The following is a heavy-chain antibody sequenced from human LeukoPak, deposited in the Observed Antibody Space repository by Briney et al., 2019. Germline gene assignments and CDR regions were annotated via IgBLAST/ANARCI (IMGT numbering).Heavy chain of an antibody. Sequence: GGSLRLSCAASGFTFSRIAMTWVRQAPGKGLEWVSAISGGGGSTYHADSVKGRFTISRDNSKNTLFLQLNSLRAEDTAVYFCAKDSTAVSLSIFLVSGLEFWGQGILVTVSS. J-gene: IGHJ4*02. CDR2: ISGGGGST. CDR1: GFTFSRIA. D-gene: IGHD3-9*01. CDR3: AKDSTAVSLSIFLVSGLEF. V-gene: IGHV3-23*01.